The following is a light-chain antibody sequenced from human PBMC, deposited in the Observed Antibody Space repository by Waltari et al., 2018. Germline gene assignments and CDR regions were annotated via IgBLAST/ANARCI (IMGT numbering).Light chain of an antibody. CDR1: NSDVGSYNH. CDR2: EVT. J-gene: IGLJ2*01. Sequence: QSALTQPASVSGSPGQSITISCTGPNSDVGSYNHVSWYQQHPGKAPKLMLFEVTKRPSGVPNRFSGSKSGNTASLTISGLQAEDEADYYCCSYAGRITFVVFGGGTKLTVL. V-gene: IGLV2-23*02. CDR3: CSYAGRITFVV.